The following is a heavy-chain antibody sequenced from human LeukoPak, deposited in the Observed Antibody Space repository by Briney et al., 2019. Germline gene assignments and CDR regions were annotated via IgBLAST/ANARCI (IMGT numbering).Heavy chain of an antibody. Sequence: SETLSLTCTVSGYSISSGYFWGWIRQPPGKGLEWIGTIYNSGSTYYNPSLKSRVTISVDTSKNQFSLKLSSVTAADTAVYYCARGRYAYYDYVWGSYRLAYFDYWGQGTLVTVSS. CDR3: ARGRYAYYDYVWGSYRLAYFDY. D-gene: IGHD3-16*02. CDR2: IYNSGST. V-gene: IGHV4-38-2*02. J-gene: IGHJ4*02. CDR1: GYSISSGYF.